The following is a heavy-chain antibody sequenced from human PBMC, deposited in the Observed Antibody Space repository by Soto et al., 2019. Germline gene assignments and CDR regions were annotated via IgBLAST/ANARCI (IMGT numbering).Heavy chain of an antibody. CDR2: CYYSGRT. V-gene: IGHV4-59*12. D-gene: IGHD3-3*01. J-gene: IGHJ4*02. Sequence: PSETLSLTCTVSGGSINNYYWSWIRQPPGKGLEWIGYCYYSGRTSYNPSLKSRVTISVDTSKNQFSLKLSSVTAADTAVYYCAAEVGFGPLFDYWGQGTLVTVSS. CDR1: GGSINNYY. CDR3: AAEVGFGPLFDY.